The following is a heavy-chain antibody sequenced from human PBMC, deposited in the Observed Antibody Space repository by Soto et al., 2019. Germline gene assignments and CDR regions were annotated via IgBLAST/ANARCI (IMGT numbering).Heavy chain of an antibody. V-gene: IGHV2-5*02. CDR2: IYWDDDK. CDR3: AHRVLRTVFGLVTTTAIYFDF. Sequence: QITLNEYGPTQVKPRQTLTLTCTFSGISLTTRGVGVGWIRQSPGKAPEWLALIYWDDDKRYRPSLKIRLTSTKDTSKNQVVLTMADLDPADTATYYCAHRVLRTVFGLVTTTAIYFDFWGQGTPVAVSS. D-gene: IGHD3-3*01. CDR1: GISLTTRGVG. J-gene: IGHJ4*02.